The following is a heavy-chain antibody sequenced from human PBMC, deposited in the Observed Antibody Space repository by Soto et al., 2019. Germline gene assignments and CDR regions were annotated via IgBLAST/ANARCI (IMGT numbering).Heavy chain of an antibody. J-gene: IGHJ6*02. D-gene: IGHD5-18*01. V-gene: IGHV3-23*01. Sequence: DVQLLESGGGLVQPGGSLRLSCAASGFTFNNYAMTWIRQAPGKGLEWVATVSDSGETSLSADSVKGRFTISRDNSKNTLYLQMNSLRAEDTAVYYCARDTGPNGYNYYYFGMDVWGQGTTVTVSS. CDR1: GFTFNNYA. CDR2: VSDSGETS. CDR3: ARDTGPNGYNYYYFGMDV.